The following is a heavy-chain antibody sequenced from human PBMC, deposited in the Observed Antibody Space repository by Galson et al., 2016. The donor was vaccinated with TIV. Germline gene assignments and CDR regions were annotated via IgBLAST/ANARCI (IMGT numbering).Heavy chain of an antibody. Sequence: SVKVSCKASGYTFTGYYMHWVRQAPGQGLEWMGWINPNSGGTNYAQKFQGRVAMTRDTSISTAYMELSSLRSDDTAVYYCARGPAENYWGQGTLVTVPS. CDR2: INPNSGGT. CDR3: ARGPAENY. V-gene: IGHV1-2*02. CDR1: GYTFTGYY. J-gene: IGHJ4*02.